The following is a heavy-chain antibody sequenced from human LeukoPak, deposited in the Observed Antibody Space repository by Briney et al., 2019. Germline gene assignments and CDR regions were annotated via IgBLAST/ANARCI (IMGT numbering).Heavy chain of an antibody. CDR1: GFTFSSYA. J-gene: IGHJ4*02. CDR2: IYSGGST. D-gene: IGHD3-9*01. V-gene: IGHV3-53*01. CDR3: ARMAVLTGYFIGGFDY. Sequence: GRSLRLSCAASGFTFSSYAMHWVRQAPGKGLEWVSVIYSGGSTYYADSVKGRFTISRDNSKNTLYLQMNSLRAEDTAVYYCARMAVLTGYFIGGFDYWGQGTLVTVSS.